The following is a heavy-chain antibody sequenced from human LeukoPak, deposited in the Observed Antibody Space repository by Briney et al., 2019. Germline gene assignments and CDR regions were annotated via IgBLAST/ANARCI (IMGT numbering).Heavy chain of an antibody. J-gene: IGHJ1*01. D-gene: IGHD3-22*01. CDR1: GFTFSSYW. CDR3: ARAPSEIGGYYPEYFRH. Sequence: GGSLRLPCAASGFTFSSYWMHWVRQAPGKGLVWVSRIKSDGSTNYADSVKGRFTISRDNAKNTVSLQMNSLRAEDTAVYYCARAPSEIGGYYPEYFRHWGQGTLVTVSS. V-gene: IGHV3-74*01. CDR2: IKSDGST.